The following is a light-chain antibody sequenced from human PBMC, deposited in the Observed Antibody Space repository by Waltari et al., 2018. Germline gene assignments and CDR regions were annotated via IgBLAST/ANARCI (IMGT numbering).Light chain of an antibody. J-gene: IGKJ2*01. Sequence: EIVMTQSPATLSVSPGERATLTCRASQSVSTNLAWYQQKPGQAPRLLIYGASTRATGIPVRFSGGGSGTEFTLTISSLQSEDFAVYYCQQYNDWPPMYTFGQGTKLDI. V-gene: IGKV3-15*01. CDR1: QSVSTN. CDR3: QQYNDWPPMYT. CDR2: GAS.